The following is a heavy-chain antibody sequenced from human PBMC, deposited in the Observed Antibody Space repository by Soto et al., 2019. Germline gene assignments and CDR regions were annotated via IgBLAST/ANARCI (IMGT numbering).Heavy chain of an antibody. CDR1: GFTFSSYG. V-gene: IGHV3-30*18. CDR2: ISYDGSNK. CDR3: AKGMRATKHPLYYYYGMDV. D-gene: IGHD1-26*01. J-gene: IGHJ6*02. Sequence: QVQLVESGGGVVQPGRSLRLSCAASGFTFSSYGMHWVRQAPGKGLEWVAVISYDGSNKYYADSVKGRFTISRDNSKNTLYLQMNSLRAEDTAVYYCAKGMRATKHPLYYYYGMDVWGQGTTVTLSS.